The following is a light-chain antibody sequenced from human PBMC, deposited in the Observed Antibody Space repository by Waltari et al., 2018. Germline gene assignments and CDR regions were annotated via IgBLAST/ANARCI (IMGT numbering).Light chain of an antibody. CDR2: DVR. V-gene: IGLV2-11*01. CDR3: CSYAGADTSVL. Sequence: QSALTQPRSVSGSPGPSVTVSCLGTSSAVGGYDFASWYQQYPGKAPKLIIYDVRKRPPGVPDRFSGSKSGNTASLTISGLRNDDEADYYCCSYAGADTSVLFGGGTTLTVL. CDR1: SSAVGGYDF. J-gene: IGLJ2*01.